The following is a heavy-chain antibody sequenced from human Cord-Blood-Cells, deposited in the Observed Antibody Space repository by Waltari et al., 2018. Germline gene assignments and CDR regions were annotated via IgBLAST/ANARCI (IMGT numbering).Heavy chain of an antibody. D-gene: IGHD2-2*01. CDR2: INHSGST. CDR3: ARGEGYCSSTSCYYFDY. V-gene: IGHV4-34*01. Sequence: QVQLQQWGAGLLKPSETLSLTCAVYGGSFSGYYWRWIRQPPGKGLEWIGEINHSGSTNYNPSLKSRVTISVDTSKTQFSLKLSSVTAADTAVYYCARGEGYCSSTSCYYFDYWGQGTLVTVSS. J-gene: IGHJ4*02. CDR1: GGSFSGYY.